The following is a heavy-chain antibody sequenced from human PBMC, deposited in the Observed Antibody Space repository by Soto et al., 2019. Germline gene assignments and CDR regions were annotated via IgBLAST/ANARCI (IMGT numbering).Heavy chain of an antibody. J-gene: IGHJ4*02. CDR2: IYYSGST. CDR1: GGSISSYY. CDR3: ARVGCLGGGDCYSMVN. D-gene: IGHD2-21*01. V-gene: IGHV4-59*08. Sequence: SETLSLTCTVSGGSISSYYWSWIRQPPGKGLEWIGYIYYSGSTNYNPSLKSRVTISVDTSKNQFSLKLSSVTAADTAVYYCARVGCLGGGDCYSMVNWGQGTLVTVSS.